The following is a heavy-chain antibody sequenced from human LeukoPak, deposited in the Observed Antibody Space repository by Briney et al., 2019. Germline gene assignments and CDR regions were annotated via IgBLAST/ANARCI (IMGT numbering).Heavy chain of an antibody. Sequence: SVKVSCKASGGTFSSYAISWVRQAPGQGLEWMGRIIPILGIANYAQKFQGRVTITADKSTSTAYMELSSLRSEDTAVYYCAGEVVVVPAPMVRYYFDYWGQGTLVTVSS. J-gene: IGHJ4*02. CDR3: AGEVVVVPAPMVRYYFDY. CDR1: GGTFSSYA. CDR2: IIPILGIA. V-gene: IGHV1-69*04. D-gene: IGHD2-2*01.